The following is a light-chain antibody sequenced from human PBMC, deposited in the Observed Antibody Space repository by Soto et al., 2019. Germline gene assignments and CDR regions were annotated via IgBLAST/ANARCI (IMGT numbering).Light chain of an antibody. V-gene: IGKV3-20*01. CDR3: QQYDHSPIT. Sequence: EFLFTQSSGPLYLSPGERATRSCRASQSVSGSYLAWYQHKPGQAPRLLIYGASNRATGIPDRFTGSGSGTDFTLTISRLEPEDFAVYYCQQYDHSPITFGQGTRLEI. J-gene: IGKJ5*01. CDR1: QSVSGSY. CDR2: GAS.